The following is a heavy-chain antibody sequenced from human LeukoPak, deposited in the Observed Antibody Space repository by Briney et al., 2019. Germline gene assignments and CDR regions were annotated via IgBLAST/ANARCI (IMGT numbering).Heavy chain of an antibody. CDR3: ARAHRPTARSVSYFDY. Sequence: SETLSLTCAVSGGSISNYYWSWIRQPPGKGLEWIGYIYYSGSTNYNPSLKSRVTISVDTSKNQFSLKLSSVTAADTAVYYCARAHRPTARSVSYFDYWGQGTLVTVSS. J-gene: IGHJ4*02. V-gene: IGHV4-59*12. CDR2: IYYSGST. D-gene: IGHD6-6*01. CDR1: GGSISNYY.